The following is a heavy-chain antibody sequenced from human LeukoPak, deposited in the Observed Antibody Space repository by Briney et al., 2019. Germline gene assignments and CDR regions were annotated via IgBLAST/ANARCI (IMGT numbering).Heavy chain of an antibody. V-gene: IGHV1-46*01. D-gene: IGHD5-18*01. CDR2: IHPSGTCT. CDR3: ARMDMDIAMVTNYLYY. CDR1: GYTFTSHY. Sequence: ASVKVSCKASGYTFTSHYMHWVRQAPGQGLEWMGVIHPSGTCTNYAQKFQGRLTMTKDTSTSTVYIELDSLTSDDTAVYYCARMDMDIAMVTNYLYYLGQGTLVTVSS. J-gene: IGHJ4*02.